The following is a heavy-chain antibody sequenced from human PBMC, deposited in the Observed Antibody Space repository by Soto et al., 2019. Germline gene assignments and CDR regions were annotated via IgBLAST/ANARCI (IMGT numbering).Heavy chain of an antibody. Sequence: SETLSLTCNMSGDSYSISTYSWSWIRQPPGKALQWIGFIYQSGVTSYNPSLASRVSISLDRSNNQCSLQLKSVTAADTAVYFCAGMPYTSGLRFDPWGPGTQVTVS. D-gene: IGHD6-19*01. CDR1: GDSYSISTYS. V-gene: IGHV4-30-2*01. J-gene: IGHJ5*02. CDR3: AGMPYTSGLRFDP. CDR2: IYQSGVT.